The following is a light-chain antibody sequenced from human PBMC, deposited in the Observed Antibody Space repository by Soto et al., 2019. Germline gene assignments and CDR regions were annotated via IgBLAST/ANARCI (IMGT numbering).Light chain of an antibody. CDR2: NTS. CDR1: QSVTSS. V-gene: IGKV3D-15*01. CDR3: QQYNNWPPST. Sequence: PGERAPLSCSASQSVTSSLAWYQQKPGQAPRVLIYNTSTRATGIPARFSGSGSGTEFTLTISSLQSEDFAVYYCQQYNNWPPSTFGGGTKV. J-gene: IGKJ4*01.